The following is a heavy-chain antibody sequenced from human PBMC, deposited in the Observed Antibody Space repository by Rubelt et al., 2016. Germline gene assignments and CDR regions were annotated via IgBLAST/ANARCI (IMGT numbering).Heavy chain of an antibody. D-gene: IGHD3-22*01. Sequence: QVHLVQSAIEVKKPEASVKISCKTSGYTFTTYGIIWARRAPGQGLEWMGWINTYNAKTNYPQKFQGSVSMTTDSSTNTAYMELRSLRSDDTAVYYCARGYFDSTGDFDYWGQGTLVTVSS. CDR1: GYTFTTYG. J-gene: IGHJ4*02. CDR2: INTYNAKT. CDR3: ARGYFDSTGDFDY. V-gene: IGHV1-18*01.